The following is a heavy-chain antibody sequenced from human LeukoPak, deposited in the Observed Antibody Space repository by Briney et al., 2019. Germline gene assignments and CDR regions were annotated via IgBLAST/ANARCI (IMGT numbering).Heavy chain of an antibody. D-gene: IGHD5-24*01. CDR3: ARDRDGYNPNAFDI. CDR2: IYYSGST. CDR1: GGSISSYY. J-gene: IGHJ3*02. V-gene: IGHV4-59*01. Sequence: SETLSLTCTVSGGSISSYYWSWIGQPPGKGLEWIGYIYYSGSTNYNPSLKSRVTISVDTSKNPFSLKLSSVTAADTAVYYCARDRDGYNPNAFDIWGQGTMVTVSS.